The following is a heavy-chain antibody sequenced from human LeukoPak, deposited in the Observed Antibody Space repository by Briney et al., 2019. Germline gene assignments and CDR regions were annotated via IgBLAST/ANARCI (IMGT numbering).Heavy chain of an antibody. CDR2: INYSGST. CDR1: GGSIRNDNYY. J-gene: IGHJ4*02. Sequence: SETLSLTCSVSGGSIRNDNYYWGWIRQPPGKGLEWIGNINYSGSTDYKSSLKSRVTISVDTSKNQFSLKLSSVTAADTAVYYCTRLRSGVAGDYWGQGTLVTVSS. V-gene: IGHV4-39*01. D-gene: IGHD6-19*01. CDR3: TRLRSGVAGDY.